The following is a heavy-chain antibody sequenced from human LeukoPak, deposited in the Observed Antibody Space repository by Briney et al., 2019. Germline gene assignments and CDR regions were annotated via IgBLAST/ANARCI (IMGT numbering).Heavy chain of an antibody. CDR2: IRYDGNIK. J-gene: IGHJ6*03. Sequence: GGSLRLSCAASGFTFSTYGIHWVRQAPGKGLEWVAFIRYDGNIKYYADSVKGRFTISRDNSKNTLYLQMNSLRAEDTAVYYCARVGTTAYYYYYMDVWGKGTTVTVSS. V-gene: IGHV3-30*02. CDR3: ARVGTTAYYYYYMDV. CDR1: GFTFSTYG. D-gene: IGHD4-17*01.